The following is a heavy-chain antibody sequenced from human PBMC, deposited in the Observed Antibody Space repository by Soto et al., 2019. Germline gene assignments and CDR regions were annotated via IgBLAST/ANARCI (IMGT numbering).Heavy chain of an antibody. V-gene: IGHV1-18*01. J-gene: IGHJ5*02. Sequence: ASVTVSCTASGYTFASYGSIWVRQAPGQGLEWMGWISAYNGNTNYAQKLQGRVTMTTDTSTSTAYMELRSLRSDDTAVYYCARGMEVLRYQESAFDPWGQGTLVTVSS. CDR2: ISAYNGNT. CDR1: GYTFASYG. D-gene: IGHD3-9*01. CDR3: ARGMEVLRYQESAFDP.